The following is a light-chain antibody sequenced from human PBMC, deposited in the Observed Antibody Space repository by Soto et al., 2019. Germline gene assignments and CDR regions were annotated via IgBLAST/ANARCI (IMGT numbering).Light chain of an antibody. CDR2: DVN. V-gene: IGLV2-14*01. Sequence: QCALTQPASVSGSPGQSITIPCTGTSSDVGGYNYVSWYQQHPDKAPTLIIFDVNNRPSGVSYRFSGFKSGNTASLTISGLQAEDEADYYCSSYTTTSTWVFGGGTKVTVL. CDR1: SSDVGGYNY. CDR3: SSYTTTSTWV. J-gene: IGLJ3*02.